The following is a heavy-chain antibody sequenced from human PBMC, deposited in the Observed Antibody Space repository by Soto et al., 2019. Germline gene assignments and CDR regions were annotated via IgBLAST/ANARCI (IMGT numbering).Heavy chain of an antibody. D-gene: IGHD1-26*01. CDR1: GFTFSSYA. Sequence: QVQLVESGGGVVQPGRSLRLSCAASGFTFSSYAMHWVRQAPGKGLEWVAVISYDGSNKYYADSVKGRFTISRDNSKNTLYLQMNSLRAEDTAVYYCARAWEMATRDYWGQGTLVTVSS. V-gene: IGHV3-30-3*01. CDR3: ARAWEMATRDY. J-gene: IGHJ4*02. CDR2: ISYDGSNK.